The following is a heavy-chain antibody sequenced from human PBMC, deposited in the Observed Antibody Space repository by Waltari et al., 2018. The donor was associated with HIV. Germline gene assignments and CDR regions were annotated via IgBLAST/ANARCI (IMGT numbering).Heavy chain of an antibody. CDR2: IYYSGST. V-gene: IGHV4-39*01. D-gene: IGHD3-10*01. J-gene: IGHJ4*02. Sequence: QLQLQASGPGLVKPSETLSLTCTVSGGSISSSSYYWGWIRQPPGKGLEWIGSIYYSGSTYYNPSLKSRVTISVDTSKNQCSLKLSSVTAADTAVYYCARHAVESIMVRAPYFDDWGQGTLVTVSS. CDR3: ARHAVESIMVRAPYFDD. CDR1: GGSISSSSYY.